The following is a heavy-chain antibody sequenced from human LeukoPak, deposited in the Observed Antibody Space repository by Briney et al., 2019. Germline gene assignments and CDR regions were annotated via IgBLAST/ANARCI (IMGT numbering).Heavy chain of an antibody. J-gene: IGHJ4*02. CDR2: IWYDGSNK. CDR1: GFTFSSYG. CDR3: ARDSFHDYGDHYFNC. Sequence: GGSLRLSCAASGFTFSSYGMHWVRQAPGKGLEWVAVIWYDGSNKYYADSVKGRFTISRDNSKNTLYLQMNSLRAEDTAVYYCARDSFHDYGDHYFNCWGQGTLVTVSS. D-gene: IGHD4-17*01. V-gene: IGHV3-33*01.